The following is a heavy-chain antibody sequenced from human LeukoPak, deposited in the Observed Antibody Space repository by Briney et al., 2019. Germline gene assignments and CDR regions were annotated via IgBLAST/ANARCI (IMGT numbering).Heavy chain of an antibody. CDR2: IYYSGST. V-gene: IGHV4-59*08. D-gene: IGHD3-10*01. CDR1: GGSISSYY. CDR3: ASQLLWFGEVFDY. Sequence: SETLSLTCTVSGGSISSYYWSWIRQPPGKGLEWIGYIYYSGSTYYNPSLKSRVTISVDTSKNQFSLKLSSVTAADTAVYYCASQLLWFGEVFDYWGQGTLVTVSS. J-gene: IGHJ4*02.